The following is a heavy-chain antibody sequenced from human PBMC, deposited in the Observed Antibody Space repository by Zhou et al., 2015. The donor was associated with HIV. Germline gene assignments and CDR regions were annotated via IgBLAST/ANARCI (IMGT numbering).Heavy chain of an antibody. Sequence: QVQLVQSGAVVRKPGSSVKVSCKASGGTFSNYGISWVRQAPGQGLEWMGGIIPMFGAANYAQKFQGRVTITADESTTTAYMELSSLGSEDTAVYYCARAPLGADNWFDPWGQGTLVTVSS. J-gene: IGHJ5*02. CDR1: GGTFSNYG. V-gene: IGHV1-69*01. CDR2: IIPMFGAA. CDR3: ARAPLGADNWFDP.